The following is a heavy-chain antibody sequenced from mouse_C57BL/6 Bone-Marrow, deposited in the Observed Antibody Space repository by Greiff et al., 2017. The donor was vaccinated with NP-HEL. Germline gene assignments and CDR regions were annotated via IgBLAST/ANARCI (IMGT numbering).Heavy chain of an antibody. J-gene: IGHJ2*01. CDR3: TSHGGYGYDGYYFDY. V-gene: IGHV1-15*01. CDR1: GYTFTDYE. D-gene: IGHD2-2*01. CDR2: IDPETGGT. Sequence: QVQLKESGAELVRPGASVTLSCKASGYTFTDYEMHWVKQTPVHGLEWIGAIDPETGGTAYNQKFKGKAILTADKSSSTAYMELRSLTSEDSAVYYCTSHGGYGYDGYYFDYWGQGTTLTVSS.